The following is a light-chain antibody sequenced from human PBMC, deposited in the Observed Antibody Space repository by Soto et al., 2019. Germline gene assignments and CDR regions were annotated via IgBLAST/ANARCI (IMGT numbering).Light chain of an antibody. J-gene: IGKJ1*01. Sequence: VLTQNTGTLSLSPGERATLSCRASQSVSSSYLAWYQQKPGQAPRLLIYNASSRATGIPDRFSGSGSGTDFTLTISRLEPEDFAVYYCQQYGNSLGTFGQVTNVDNK. CDR2: NAS. V-gene: IGKV3-20*01. CDR1: QSVSSSY. CDR3: QQYGNSLGT.